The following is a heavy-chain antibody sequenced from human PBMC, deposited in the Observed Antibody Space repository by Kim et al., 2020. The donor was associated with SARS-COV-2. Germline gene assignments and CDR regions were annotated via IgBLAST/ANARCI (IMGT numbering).Heavy chain of an antibody. J-gene: IGHJ4*02. CDR3: AHRHGWNYAGSNYFDY. CDR1: GFSLSTSGVG. V-gene: IGHV2-5*02. D-gene: IGHD1-7*01. Sequence: SGPTLVKPTQTLTLTCTFSGFSLSTSGVGVGWIRQPPGKALEWLALIYWDDDKRYSPSLKSRLTITKDTSKNQVVLTMTNMDPVDTATYYCAHRHGWNYAGSNYFDYWGQGTLVTVSS. CDR2: IYWDDDK.